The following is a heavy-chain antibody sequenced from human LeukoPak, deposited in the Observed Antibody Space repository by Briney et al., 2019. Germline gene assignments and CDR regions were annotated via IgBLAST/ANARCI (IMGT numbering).Heavy chain of an antibody. J-gene: IGHJ4*02. CDR2: IKQDGSEK. Sequence: GGSLRLSCAASGFTFSTYWMTWVRQTPGKGLEWVANIKQDGSEKYYVDSVKGRFTISRDNAKNSLYLQMNSLRAEDTAVYYCARDREFYGDLDYWGQGTLVTVSS. V-gene: IGHV3-7*01. CDR1: GFTFSTYW. CDR3: ARDREFYGDLDY. D-gene: IGHD4-17*01.